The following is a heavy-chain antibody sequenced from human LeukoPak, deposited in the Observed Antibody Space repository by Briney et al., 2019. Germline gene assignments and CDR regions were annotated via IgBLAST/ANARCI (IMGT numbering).Heavy chain of an antibody. D-gene: IGHD3-16*01. CDR1: GFTFSDYD. V-gene: IGHV3-13*01. CDR3: AKGGGGRLIYYYYMDV. CDR2: IGTAGDT. J-gene: IGHJ6*03. Sequence: PRGSLRLSCAASGFTFSDYDMHWVRHTTGKGLEWVSTIGTAGDTYNPDPVKGRFTISRENAKNSLYLQMNSLRAEDMALYYCAKGGGGRLIYYYYMDVWGKGTTVTVSS.